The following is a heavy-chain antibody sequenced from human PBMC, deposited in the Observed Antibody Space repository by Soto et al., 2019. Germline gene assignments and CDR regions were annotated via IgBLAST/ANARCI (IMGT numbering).Heavy chain of an antibody. Sequence: EVQVVESGGGLGQPGGSLRLSCAASGFVFSMYWMHWVRQAPGKGLEWVSRISDDGSTIHYADSVKGRFSISRDNAQNILFLEMTAVRDDDTAVYYCVRGPRPSSVGTGAFWGQGSTVTVSS. J-gene: IGHJ4*02. CDR3: VRGPRPSSVGTGAF. V-gene: IGHV3-74*01. CDR1: GFVFSMYW. D-gene: IGHD3-10*01. CDR2: ISDDGSTI.